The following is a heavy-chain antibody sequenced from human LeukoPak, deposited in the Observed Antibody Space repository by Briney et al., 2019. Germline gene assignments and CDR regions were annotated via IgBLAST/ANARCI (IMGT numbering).Heavy chain of an antibody. CDR3: ARRGKWELGSQPFDY. V-gene: IGHV3-33*08. D-gene: IGHD1-26*01. CDR2: IWYDGSNK. CDR1: GFSLSNFQ. Sequence: GRSLRLSCVASGFSLSNFQMYWVRQAPGKGLEWVAVIWYDGSNKYYADSVKGRFTISRDNSKNTLYLQMNSLRAEDTAVYYCARRGKWELGSQPFDYWGQGTLVTVSS. J-gene: IGHJ4*02.